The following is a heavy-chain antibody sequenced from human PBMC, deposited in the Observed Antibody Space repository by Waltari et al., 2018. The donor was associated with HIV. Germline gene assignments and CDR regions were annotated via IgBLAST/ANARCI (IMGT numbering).Heavy chain of an antibody. CDR1: GGSISSGGYY. Sequence: QVQLQESGPGLVKPSQTLSLTCTVSGGSISSGGYYWSWIRQHPGKGLEWIGYIYYSGSTYYNPSLKSRVTISVDTSKNQFSLKLSSVTAADTAVYYWARAAYCGGDCINWFDPWGQGTLVTVSS. CDR3: ARAAYCGGDCINWFDP. CDR2: IYYSGST. D-gene: IGHD2-21*02. J-gene: IGHJ5*02. V-gene: IGHV4-31*03.